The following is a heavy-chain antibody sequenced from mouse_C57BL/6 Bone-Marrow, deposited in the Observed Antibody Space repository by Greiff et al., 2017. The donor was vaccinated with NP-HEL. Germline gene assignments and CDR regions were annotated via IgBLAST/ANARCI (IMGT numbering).Heavy chain of an antibody. D-gene: IGHD1-1*01. J-gene: IGHJ3*01. CDR1: GYTFTDYY. CDR2: IYPGSGNT. CDR3: AREYYGSSYFAY. V-gene: IGHV1-76*01. Sequence: VQLQQSGAELVRPGASVKLSCKASGYTFTDYYINWVKQRPGQGLEWIARIYPGSGNTYYNEKFKGKATLTAEKSSSTAYMQLSSLTSEDSAVYFCAREYYGSSYFAYWGQGTLVTVSA.